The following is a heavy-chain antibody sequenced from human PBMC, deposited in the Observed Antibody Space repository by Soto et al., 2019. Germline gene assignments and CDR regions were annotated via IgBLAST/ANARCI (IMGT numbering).Heavy chain of an antibody. Sequence: EVQLVESGGGLVQLGGSLRLSCAASGFTFSSCSMTGVRQAPGKGLEWLSYISSTSSTIYYADSVKGRFTISRDNAKNSLYLQMNSLRDEDTAVYYCASWPDAADYWGQGTLVTVSS. CDR2: ISSTSSTI. D-gene: IGHD6-25*01. CDR3: ASWPDAADY. J-gene: IGHJ4*02. CDR1: GFTFSSCS. V-gene: IGHV3-48*02.